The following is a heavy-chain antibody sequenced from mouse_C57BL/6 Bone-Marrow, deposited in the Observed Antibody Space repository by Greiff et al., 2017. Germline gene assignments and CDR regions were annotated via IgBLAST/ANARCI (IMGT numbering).Heavy chain of an antibody. J-gene: IGHJ2*01. CDR1: GYTFTSYW. Sequence: QVQLQQPGAELVMPGASVKLSCKASGYTFTSYWMHWVKQRPGQGLEWMGEIDPSDSYTNYNQKFKGKSTLTVDKSSSTDYMQLSSLTSEDSAVYYCAREETGTNFDYWGQGTTLTVSS. V-gene: IGHV1-69*01. CDR3: AREETGTNFDY. CDR2: IDPSDSYT. D-gene: IGHD4-1*01.